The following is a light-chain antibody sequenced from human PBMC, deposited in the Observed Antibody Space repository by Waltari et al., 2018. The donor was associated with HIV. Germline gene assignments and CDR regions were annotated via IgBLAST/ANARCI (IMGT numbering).Light chain of an antibody. J-gene: IGKJ4*01. V-gene: IGKV1-13*02. CDR2: DAS. CDR3: QQFNSYPLT. CDR1: QDISGA. Sequence: AIQLTQSPSSLSASVGDRVTIPCRASQDISGALAWYQQKPGKPPKLLIHDASILETGVPSKFSGSGAGADFTLTISSLQPEDFATYYCQQFNSYPLTFGAGTKVEIK.